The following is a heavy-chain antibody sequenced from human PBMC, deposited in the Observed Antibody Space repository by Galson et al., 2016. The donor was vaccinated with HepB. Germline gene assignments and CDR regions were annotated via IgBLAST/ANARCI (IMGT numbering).Heavy chain of an antibody. D-gene: IGHD2-15*01. CDR2: IYWDDDK. CDR3: AHRGGGSCYDF. CDR1: GFSPRTNAV. Sequence: PALVKPTQTLTLTCTFSGFSPRTNAVGWIRQAPGKALEWLAVIYWDDDKQYSPSPKSRLTITKDTSKNQVVLTLTKLDPVDTGTYYCAHRGGGSCYDFWGQGILVTVSS. J-gene: IGHJ4*02. V-gene: IGHV2-5*02.